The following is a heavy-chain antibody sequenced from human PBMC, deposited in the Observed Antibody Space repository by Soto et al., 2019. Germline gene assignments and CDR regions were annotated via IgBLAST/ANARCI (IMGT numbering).Heavy chain of an antibody. CDR3: ARGIDYGGVNRIDY. V-gene: IGHV1-69*01. D-gene: IGHD4-17*01. Sequence: QVQLVQSGAEVKKPGSSVKVSCKASGDTFNKYAFNWVRQAPGQGLEWMGGIIPIFGTPNYAQRVQGRVTITADESTSTAYMELSSLSSEDTAVYYCARGIDYGGVNRIDYWGQGTLVTVSS. CDR2: IIPIFGTP. CDR1: GDTFNKYA. J-gene: IGHJ4*02.